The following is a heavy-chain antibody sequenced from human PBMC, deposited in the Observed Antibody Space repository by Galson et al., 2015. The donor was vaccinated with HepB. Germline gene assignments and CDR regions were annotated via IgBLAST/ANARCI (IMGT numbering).Heavy chain of an antibody. D-gene: IGHD5-24*01. CDR2: ISGSGGST. CDR3: ARPMATITEYFQH. Sequence: SLRLSCAASGFIFISSAMSWVRQAPGKGLEWVSAISGSGGSTYYADSVKGRFTISRDNSKNTLYLQMNSLSAEDSAVYNCARPMATITEYFQHWGQGTLLTVSS. J-gene: IGHJ1*01. CDR1: GFIFISSA. V-gene: IGHV3-23*01.